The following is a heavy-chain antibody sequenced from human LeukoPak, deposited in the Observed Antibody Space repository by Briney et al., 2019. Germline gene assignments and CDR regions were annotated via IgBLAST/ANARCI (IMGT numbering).Heavy chain of an antibody. CDR2: INIDGSST. CDR1: GFRFSNYW. D-gene: IGHD3-10*01. V-gene: IGHV3-74*01. Sequence: GGSLRLSCAVTGFRFSNYWMHWVRQAPGKGLVWVSRINIDGSSTSYADSVKGRLTISRDNAKNTLYLQMNSLRAEDTAVYYCARLEVRGPQAFDHWGQGTLVTVSS. J-gene: IGHJ4*02. CDR3: ARLEVRGPQAFDH.